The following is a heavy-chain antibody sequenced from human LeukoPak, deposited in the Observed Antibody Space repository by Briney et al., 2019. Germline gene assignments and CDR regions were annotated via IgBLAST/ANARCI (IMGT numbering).Heavy chain of an antibody. D-gene: IGHD2-2*01. CDR1: GGSISSYH. J-gene: IGHJ5*02. Sequence: SETLSLTCTVSGGSISSYHWSWIRQPAGKGLEWIGHININEGPKYNPSLRSRVTMSADTSRNQYSLKLSSVTAADTAVYYCARGSDRSGTLNWFDPWGQGTLVTVSS. CDR3: ARGSDRSGTLNWFDP. CDR2: ININEGP. V-gene: IGHV4-4*07.